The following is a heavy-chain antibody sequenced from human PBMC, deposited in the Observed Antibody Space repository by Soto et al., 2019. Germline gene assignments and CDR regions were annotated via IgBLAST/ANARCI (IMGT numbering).Heavy chain of an antibody. V-gene: IGHV1-8*01. CDR3: ATPQAGLYGMDV. CDR1: GYTFTSYD. J-gene: IGHJ6*02. Sequence: QVQLVQSGAEVKKPGASVKVSCKASGYTFTSYDINWVRQATGQGLEWMGWMNPNSGNTGYAQKFQGRVTMTRNTSISPAYMELSSLRSEHTAVYYCATPQAGLYGMDVWGQGTTVTVSS. CDR2: MNPNSGNT.